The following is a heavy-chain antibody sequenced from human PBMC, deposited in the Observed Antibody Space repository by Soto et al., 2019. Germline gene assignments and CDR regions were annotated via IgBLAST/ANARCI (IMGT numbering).Heavy chain of an antibody. CDR3: ARHGYSSRSLWFDP. Sequence: PSETLSLTCTVSGGSISSGGYSWSWIRQPPGKGLEWIGYIYHSGSTYYNPSLKSRVTISVDRSKNQFSLKLSSVTAADTAVYYCARHGYSSRSLWFDPWGQGTLVTVSS. D-gene: IGHD6-13*01. J-gene: IGHJ5*02. CDR1: GGSISSGGYS. V-gene: IGHV4-30-2*01. CDR2: IYHSGST.